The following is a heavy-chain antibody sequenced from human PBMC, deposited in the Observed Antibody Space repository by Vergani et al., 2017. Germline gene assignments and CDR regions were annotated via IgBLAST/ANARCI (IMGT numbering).Heavy chain of an antibody. CDR1: GFTFDNYA. CDR2: ISRNSDSS. D-gene: IGHD1-26*01. CDR3: ARDLGWGLRIFDY. V-gene: IGHV3-9*01. Sequence: VQLVESGGGLVQPGRSLRLSCAASGFTFDNYAMHWVRQTPGKGLEWVSGISRNSDSSGYADPVKGRFTISRDNAKNSLYLQMNTVRAEDTAVYYCARDLGWGLRIFDYWGQGTLVTVSS. J-gene: IGHJ4*02.